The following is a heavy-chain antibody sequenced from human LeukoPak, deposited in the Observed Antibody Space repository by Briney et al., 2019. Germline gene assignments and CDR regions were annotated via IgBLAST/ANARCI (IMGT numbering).Heavy chain of an antibody. D-gene: IGHD3-3*01. CDR1: GFTVSSTY. CDR3: ARVREDITIFGMAYYYYYYMDV. V-gene: IGHV3-53*01. CDR2: IYSGGST. J-gene: IGHJ6*03. Sequence: PGGSLRLSCAASGFTVSSTYMSWVGQAPGKGLEWVSVIYSGGSTYYADSVKGRFTISRDNSKNTLYLQMNSLRAEDTAVCYCARVREDITIFGMAYYYYYYMDVWGKGTTVTVSS.